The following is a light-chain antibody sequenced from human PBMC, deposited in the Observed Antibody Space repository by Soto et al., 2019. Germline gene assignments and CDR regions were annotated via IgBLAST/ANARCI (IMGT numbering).Light chain of an antibody. J-gene: IGKJ1*01. V-gene: IGKV1-5*01. CDR1: QSIDRW. Sequence: DIQITQSPSTLHASVGDRVTITCRASQSIDRWLAWYQQRPGKAPKLLIYHASSLETGVPSRFSGSGSGTEFTLTISSLQPDDFATYYCQHYNSYGTFGQGTKVDIK. CDR3: QHYNSYGT. CDR2: HAS.